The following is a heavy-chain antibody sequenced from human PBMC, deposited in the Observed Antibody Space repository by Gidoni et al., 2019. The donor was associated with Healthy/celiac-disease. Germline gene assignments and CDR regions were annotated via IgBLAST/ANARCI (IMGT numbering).Heavy chain of an antibody. CDR2: ISYDGSNK. D-gene: IGHD3-16*01. CDR3: AKEEEGETNWFDP. J-gene: IGHJ5*02. CDR1: SSYG. V-gene: IGHV3-30*18. Sequence: SSYGMHWVRQAPGKGLEWVAVISYDGSNKYYADSVKGRFTISRDNSKNTLYLQMNSLRAEDTAVYYCAKEEEGETNWFDPWGQGTLVTVSS.